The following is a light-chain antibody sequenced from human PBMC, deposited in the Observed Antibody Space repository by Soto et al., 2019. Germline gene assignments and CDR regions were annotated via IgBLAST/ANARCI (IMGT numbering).Light chain of an antibody. CDR1: QSVSSSY. Sequence: ALTQSPGTLSLYPGERATLSCRASQSVSSSYLAWYQQKPGQAPRLLIYGASSRATGIPDRFSGSGSGTDFTLTISRLEPEDFAVYYCQQYGSSPLTFGGGTKVDI. V-gene: IGKV3-20*01. CDR3: QQYGSSPLT. CDR2: GAS. J-gene: IGKJ4*01.